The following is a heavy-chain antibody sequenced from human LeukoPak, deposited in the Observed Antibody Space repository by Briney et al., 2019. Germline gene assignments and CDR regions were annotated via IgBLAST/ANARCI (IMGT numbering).Heavy chain of an antibody. Sequence: SETLSFTCTVSGGSISSYYWSWIRQPPGKGLEWIGYIYYSGSTNYNPSLKSRVTISVDTSKNQFSLKLSSVTAADTAVYYCARIDSSGYPPHFDYWGQGTLVTVSS. J-gene: IGHJ4*02. CDR3: ARIDSSGYPPHFDY. CDR2: IYYSGST. CDR1: GGSISSYY. D-gene: IGHD3-22*01. V-gene: IGHV4-59*01.